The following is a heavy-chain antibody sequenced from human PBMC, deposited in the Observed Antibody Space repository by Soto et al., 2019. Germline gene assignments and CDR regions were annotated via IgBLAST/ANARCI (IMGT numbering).Heavy chain of an antibody. V-gene: IGHV1-69*02. CDR3: AGGVWDYYDILTGY. CDR2: IIPILGIA. CDR1: GGTFSSYT. Sequence: SVKVSCKASGGTFSSYTISWVRQALGQGLEWMGRIIPILGIANYAQKFQGRVTITADKSTSTAYMELSSLRSEDTAVYYCAGGVWDYYDILTGYWGQGTLVTVSS. J-gene: IGHJ4*02. D-gene: IGHD3-9*01.